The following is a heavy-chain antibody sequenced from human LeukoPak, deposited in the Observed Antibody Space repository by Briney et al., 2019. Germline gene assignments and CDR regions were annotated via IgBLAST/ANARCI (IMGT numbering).Heavy chain of an antibody. J-gene: IGHJ4*02. CDR1: GSTFDDYG. CDR2: INWNGGST. V-gene: IGHV3-20*04. CDR3: SAASSGNAAEGDY. Sequence: PGGSLRLSCAASGSTFDDYGMSWVRQAPGKGLEWVSGINWNGGSTGYADSVKGRFTISRDNAKNSLYLQMNSLRAEDTALYYCSAASSGNAAEGDYWGQGTLVTVSS. D-gene: IGHD6-25*01.